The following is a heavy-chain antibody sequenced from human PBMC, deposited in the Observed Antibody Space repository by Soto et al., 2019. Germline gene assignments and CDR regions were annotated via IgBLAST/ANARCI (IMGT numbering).Heavy chain of an antibody. D-gene: IGHD3-22*01. V-gene: IGHV1-69*12. CDR2: IIPICGTA. CDR1: GGTFRSYA. J-gene: IGHJ4*02. CDR3: AIDDHYYDSSVYYFDY. Sequence: QVQLVQSGAEVKKPGSSVKVSCKASGGTFRSYAISLVRQAPGQGLEWMGGIIPICGTANYAQKFQGRVTITADDSTSTAYMELSSMRSEDTAVYDCAIDDHYYDSSVYYFDYWGQGTLVTVSS.